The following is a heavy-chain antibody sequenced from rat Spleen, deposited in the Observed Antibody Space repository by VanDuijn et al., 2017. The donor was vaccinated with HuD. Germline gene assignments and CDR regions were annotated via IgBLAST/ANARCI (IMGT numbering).Heavy chain of an antibody. Sequence: EVQLVESGGGLVQPGRSLKLSCAASGFTFSDYYMAWVRQAPKKGLEWVASITNTGRSTYYPDSVKGRFTISRDNAKSSLYLQMNSLKSEDTATYYCARLGDTHYGYNPLDAWGQGASVTVSS. CDR1: GFTFSDYY. J-gene: IGHJ4*01. D-gene: IGHD1-9*01. V-gene: IGHV5-22*01. CDR2: ITNTGRST. CDR3: ARLGDTHYGYNPLDA.